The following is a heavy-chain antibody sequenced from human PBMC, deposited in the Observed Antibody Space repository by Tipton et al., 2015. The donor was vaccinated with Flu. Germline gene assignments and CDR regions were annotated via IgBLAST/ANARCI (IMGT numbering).Heavy chain of an antibody. CDR3: ASRLNGNVDY. V-gene: IGHV4-61*02. J-gene: IGHJ4*02. CDR2: IYTSGST. Sequence: TLSLTCTVSGGSISSGSYYWCWNRQPAGKGLEWIGRIYTSGSTNYNPSLKSRVTISIDTSKNQFSLKLSSVTAADTSMYYCASRLNGNVDYWGQGTLVTVSS. CDR1: GGSISSGSYY. D-gene: IGHD4-23*01.